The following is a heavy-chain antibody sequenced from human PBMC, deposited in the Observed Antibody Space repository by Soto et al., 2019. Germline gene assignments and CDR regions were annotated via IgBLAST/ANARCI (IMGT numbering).Heavy chain of an antibody. Sequence: PGGSLRLSCAASGFAFNKYWMHWVRQAPGKGLVWVSHIDTDVSRTTYADSVMGRFTISRDNAKNAVYLQMNSLRGEDTAVYYCARVGYAVTTGGAFDIWGQGTMVTVSS. D-gene: IGHD4-17*01. CDR2: IDTDVSRT. V-gene: IGHV3-74*01. J-gene: IGHJ3*02. CDR1: GFAFNKYW. CDR3: ARVGYAVTTGGAFDI.